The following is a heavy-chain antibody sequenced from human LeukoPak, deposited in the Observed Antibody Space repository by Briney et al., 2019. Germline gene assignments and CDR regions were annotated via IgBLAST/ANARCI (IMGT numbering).Heavy chain of an antibody. J-gene: IGHJ4*02. V-gene: IGHV3-21*01. Sequence: PGGSLRLSCAASGFTFSSYSMNWVRQAPGKGLEWVSSISSSSSYIYYADSVKGRFTISRDNAKSSLYLQMNSLRAEDTAVYYCAGTYDYGDYPGDYWGQGTLVTVSS. CDR1: GFTFSSYS. CDR2: ISSSSSYI. D-gene: IGHD4-17*01. CDR3: AGTYDYGDYPGDY.